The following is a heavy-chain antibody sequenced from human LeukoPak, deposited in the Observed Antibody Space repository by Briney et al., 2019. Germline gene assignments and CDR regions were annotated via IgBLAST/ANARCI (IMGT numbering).Heavy chain of an antibody. Sequence: QAGRSLRLSCGASGFTFSNYWMSWVCQTPGKGLEWGANINQAGSEKEYVDSVKGRFTISRDNAQNSLYLQMNSLRAEDTAVYYCARVGRDDGDYSYFDYWGQGTLVTVSS. CDR2: INQAGSEK. V-gene: IGHV3-7*05. J-gene: IGHJ4*02. CDR3: ARVGRDDGDYSYFDY. D-gene: IGHD4-17*01. CDR1: GFTFSNYW.